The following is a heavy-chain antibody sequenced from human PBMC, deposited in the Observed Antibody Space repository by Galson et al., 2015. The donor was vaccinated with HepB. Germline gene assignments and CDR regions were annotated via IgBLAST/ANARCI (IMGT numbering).Heavy chain of an antibody. CDR2: ISAYNGNT. J-gene: IGHJ6*03. CDR3: ARINKDIVVVVAVDYYYYMDV. CDR1: GYTFTSYG. D-gene: IGHD2-15*01. Sequence: SVKVSCKASGYTFTSYGISWVRQAPGQGLEWMGWISAYNGNTNYAQKLQGRVTMTTDTSTSTAYMELRSLRSDDTAVYYCARINKDIVVVVAVDYYYYMDVWGKGTRSPSP. V-gene: IGHV1-18*01.